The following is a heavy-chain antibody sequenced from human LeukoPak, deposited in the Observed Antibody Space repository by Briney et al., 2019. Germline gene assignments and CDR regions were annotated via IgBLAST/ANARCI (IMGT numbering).Heavy chain of an antibody. CDR3: AREQSGSSRAFDV. J-gene: IGHJ3*01. V-gene: IGHV1-18*01. CDR2: ISAYNDKT. Sequence: ASVKVSCKASGYTFTSNGITWVRQAPGQGLEWMGWISAYNDKTNYAQKFQGRITMTTDTSTSTAYMELRSLRSDDTAVYYCAREQSGSSRAFDVWGQGTMVTVSS. D-gene: IGHD1-26*01. CDR1: GYTFTSNG.